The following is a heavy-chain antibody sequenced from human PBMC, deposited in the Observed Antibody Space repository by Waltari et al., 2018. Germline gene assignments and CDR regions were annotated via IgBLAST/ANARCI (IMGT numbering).Heavy chain of an antibody. D-gene: IGHD6-13*01. J-gene: IGHJ6*02. CDR1: GYTFTSYG. V-gene: IGHV1-18*01. Sequence: QVQLVQSGAEVKKPGASVKVSCKASGYTFTSYGISWVRQAPGQGLEWMGWISAYNGNTNHAQKLQGRVTMTTDTSTSTAYMELRSLRSDDTAVYYCARDQYSSSWYPPNYYYYGMDVWGQGTTVTVSS. CDR2: ISAYNGNT. CDR3: ARDQYSSSWYPPNYYYYGMDV.